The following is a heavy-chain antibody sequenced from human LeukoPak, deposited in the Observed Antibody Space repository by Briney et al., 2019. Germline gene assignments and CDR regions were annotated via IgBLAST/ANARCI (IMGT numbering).Heavy chain of an antibody. CDR2: IYNSGST. J-gene: IGHJ4*02. D-gene: IGHD3-22*01. CDR3: ARNSSGIHFDY. V-gene: IGHV4-38-2*01. Sequence: SETLSLTCAVSGYSISNTHYWGWIRQPPGKGLEWIGSIYNSGSTHYNPSLKSRVTISVDTSMNQFSLKLSSVTAADAAVYYCARNSSGIHFDYWGRGTLVTVSS. CDR1: GYSISNTHY.